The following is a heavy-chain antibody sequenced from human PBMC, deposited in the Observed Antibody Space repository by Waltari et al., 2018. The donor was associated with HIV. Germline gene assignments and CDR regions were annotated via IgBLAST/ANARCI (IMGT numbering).Heavy chain of an antibody. D-gene: IGHD2-15*01. CDR1: GFVFKDYD. Sequence: DVQLVESGGGLVPPGGSLKLPCAASGFVFKDYDMHWIRQEPGKALGWVASCTVGGGTFYRCSVSGLFTVSRDNAKKSLSLQMNSLTVGDTAVYYCLREASAAGHSLGFDSWGRGTLVTVSS. CDR3: LREASAAGHSLGFDS. J-gene: IGHJ4*02. V-gene: IGHV3-13*01. CDR2: CTVGGGT.